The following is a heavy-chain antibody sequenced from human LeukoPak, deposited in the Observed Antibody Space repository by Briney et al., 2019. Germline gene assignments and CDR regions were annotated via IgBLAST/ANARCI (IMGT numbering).Heavy chain of an antibody. D-gene: IGHD3-22*01. V-gene: IGHV3-30*03. CDR3: ARDGGTFTYYYDSSGYYFPDY. CDR2: ISYDGSNK. Sequence: GRSLRLSCAASGFTFSSYGMHWVRQAPGKGLEWVAVISYDGSNKYYADSVKGRFTISRDNSKNTLYLQMNSLRAEDTAVYYCARDGGTFTYYYDSSGYYFPDYWGQGTLVTVFS. CDR1: GFTFSSYG. J-gene: IGHJ4*02.